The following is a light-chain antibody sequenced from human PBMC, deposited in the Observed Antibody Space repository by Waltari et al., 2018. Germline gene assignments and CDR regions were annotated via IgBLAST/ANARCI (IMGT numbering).Light chain of an antibody. Sequence: DIEMTQSPSTVSASVGDRVTITCRTSQRISRWLAWYKQKPGKAPKLLISKASTLESGVPSRFSGSGSGTEFTLTISNLQVDDFAIYFCQQYNSYSMWTFGQGTKVEIK. V-gene: IGKV1-5*03. J-gene: IGKJ1*01. CDR2: KAS. CDR3: QQYNSYSMWT. CDR1: QRISRW.